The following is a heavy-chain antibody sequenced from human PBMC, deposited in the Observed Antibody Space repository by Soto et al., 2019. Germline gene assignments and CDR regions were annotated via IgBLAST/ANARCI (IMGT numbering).Heavy chain of an antibody. D-gene: IGHD1-26*01. Sequence: PGGSLSLSCAASGFPFSSYAMSWVRQAPGKGLEWVSAISGSGGSTNYADSVKGRFTISRDNSKNTLYLQMNSLRAEDTAVYYCAKWSTVGGTKTVDYWGQGTLVTVSS. CDR3: AKWSTVGGTKTVDY. CDR1: GFPFSSYA. J-gene: IGHJ4*02. CDR2: ISGSGGST. V-gene: IGHV3-23*01.